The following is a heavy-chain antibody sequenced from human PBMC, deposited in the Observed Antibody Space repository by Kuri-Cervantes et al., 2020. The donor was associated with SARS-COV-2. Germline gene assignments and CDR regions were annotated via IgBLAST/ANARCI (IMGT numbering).Heavy chain of an antibody. CDR1: GGSISSYY. D-gene: IGHD1-1*01. V-gene: IGHV4-59*12. Sequence: SETLSLTCTVSGGSISSYYWSWIRQPPGKGLEWIGYIYYSGSTNYNPSLKSRVTISVDTSKNQFSLQLNSVTPEDTAVYYCARELERSNGNFDYWGQGTLVTVSS. CDR3: ARELERSNGNFDY. J-gene: IGHJ4*02. CDR2: IYYSGST.